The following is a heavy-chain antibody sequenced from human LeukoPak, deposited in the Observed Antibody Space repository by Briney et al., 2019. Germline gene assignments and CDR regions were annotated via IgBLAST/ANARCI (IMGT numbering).Heavy chain of an antibody. CDR3: AKDVEGSGWSNWFDP. J-gene: IGHJ5*02. CDR1: GGSISSHY. Sequence: SETLSLTCTVSGGSISSHYWSWVRQPPGKGLEWIGYVLDNVRTKDNPSLNSRFTLSADTSKNQFSLRLTSVTAADTAVYYCAKDVEGSGWSNWFDPWGQGTLVTVSS. CDR2: VLDNVRT. D-gene: IGHD6-19*01. V-gene: IGHV4-59*11.